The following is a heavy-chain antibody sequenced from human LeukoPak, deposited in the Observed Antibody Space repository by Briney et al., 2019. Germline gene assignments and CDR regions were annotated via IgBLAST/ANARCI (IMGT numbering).Heavy chain of an antibody. Sequence: GGSLRLSCAASGFTFSDSWMSWVRQAPGKGLEWVANMNQDGSEKDYVDSVKGRFTISRDNARNSLYLQMGSLRAEDTAVYYCARCKHGHYYMDVWGKGTTVTVSS. CDR2: MNQDGSEK. CDR1: GFTFSDSW. D-gene: IGHD2/OR15-2a*01. J-gene: IGHJ6*03. V-gene: IGHV3-7*01. CDR3: ARCKHGHYYMDV.